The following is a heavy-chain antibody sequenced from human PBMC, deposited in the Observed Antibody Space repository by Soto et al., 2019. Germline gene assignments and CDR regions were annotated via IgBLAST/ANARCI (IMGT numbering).Heavy chain of an antibody. CDR2: IFYSGPT. Sequence: SETLSLTCTVSGDSITSGVHYWSWIRQLPGKGLEWIGYIFYSGPTYYNPSLKSRVTISVDTSKNQFSLKLSSVTAADTAVYYCARVSIKGSWDFDYWGQGTLVT. V-gene: IGHV4-31*03. D-gene: IGHD7-27*01. CDR1: GDSITSGVHY. CDR3: ARVSIKGSWDFDY. J-gene: IGHJ4*02.